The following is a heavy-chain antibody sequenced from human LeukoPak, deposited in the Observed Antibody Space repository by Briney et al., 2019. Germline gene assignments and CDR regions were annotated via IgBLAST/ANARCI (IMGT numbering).Heavy chain of an antibody. V-gene: IGHV4-39*01. D-gene: IGHD5-12*01. Sequence: TSETLSLTCTVYGDSITSSSYYWGWIRQPPGKGLEWIGSIYYSGTTYYSPSLKSRVTISLDTSKNQFSLNLSSVTAADTAVYYCARTSGPWGNWFDPWGQGTLVTLSS. J-gene: IGHJ5*02. CDR1: GDSITSSSYY. CDR2: IYYSGTT. CDR3: ARTSGPWGNWFDP.